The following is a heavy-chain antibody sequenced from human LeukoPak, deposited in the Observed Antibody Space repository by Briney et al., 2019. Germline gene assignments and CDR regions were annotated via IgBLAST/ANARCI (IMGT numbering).Heavy chain of an antibody. V-gene: IGHV1-2*02. CDR1: GYTFTGYY. Sequence: EASVKVSCKASGYTFTGYYIHWVRQAPGQGLEWMGWINPNSGGTNYAQKFQGRVTMTRDTSISTAYMELSRLRSDDTAVYYCAAAYTIMAWWYFEYWGQGTLVTVSS. D-gene: IGHD5-24*01. J-gene: IGHJ4*02. CDR2: INPNSGGT. CDR3: AAAYTIMAWWYFEY.